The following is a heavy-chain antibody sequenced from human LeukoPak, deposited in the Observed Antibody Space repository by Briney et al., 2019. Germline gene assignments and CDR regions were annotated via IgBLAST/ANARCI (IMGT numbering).Heavy chain of an antibody. CDR1: GGSISSYY. CDR2: MNTGGSI. V-gene: IGHV4-4*07. J-gene: IGHJ4*02. D-gene: IGHD3-22*01. CDR3: AREVHGSDKYYYDSSGYYVDY. Sequence: SETLSLTCTVSGGSISSYYWSWIRQPAGKRLEWIGRMNTGGSINYNPSLKSRVTISVDTSKNQFSLKLSSVTAADTAVYYCAREVHGSDKYYYDSSGYYVDYWGQGTLVTVSS.